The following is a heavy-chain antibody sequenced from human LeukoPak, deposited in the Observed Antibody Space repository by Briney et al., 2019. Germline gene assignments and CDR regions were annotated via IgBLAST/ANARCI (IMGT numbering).Heavy chain of an antibody. Sequence: PGGSLRLSCAASGFAFSGSAMHWVRQASGKGLEWVGRIRSKANSYATAYAASVKGRFTISRDDSKNTAYLQMSSLKTEDTAVYYCTRLSRDGYNFRLIPGPQYAFDIWGQGTMVTVSS. CDR1: GFAFSGSA. CDR2: IRSKANSYAT. V-gene: IGHV3-73*01. CDR3: TRLSRDGYNFRLIPGPQYAFDI. D-gene: IGHD5-24*01. J-gene: IGHJ3*02.